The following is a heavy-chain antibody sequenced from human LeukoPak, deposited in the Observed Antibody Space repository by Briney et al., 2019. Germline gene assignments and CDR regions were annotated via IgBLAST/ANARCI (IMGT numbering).Heavy chain of an antibody. CDR1: GGSFSGYY. CDR3: ARARMRRPDFYYYYYMDV. D-gene: IGHD1-14*01. Sequence: PSETLSLTCAVYGGSFSGYYWSWIRQPPGKGLEWIGEINHSGSTSYNPSLKSRVTISLYTSKNQFSLKLSSVTAADTAVYYCARARMRRPDFYYYYYMDVWGKGTTVTISS. J-gene: IGHJ6*03. V-gene: IGHV4-34*01. CDR2: INHSGST.